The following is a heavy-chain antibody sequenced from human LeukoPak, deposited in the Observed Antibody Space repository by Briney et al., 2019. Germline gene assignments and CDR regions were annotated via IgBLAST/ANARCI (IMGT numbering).Heavy chain of an antibody. CDR1: GFTVSSNY. J-gene: IGHJ5*02. CDR2: IYSGGST. V-gene: IGHV3-66*01. D-gene: IGHD3-10*02. CDR3: SISYVPGKDAYFDL. Sequence: PGGSLRLSCAASGFTVSSNYMSWVRQAPGKGLEWVSVIYSGGSTYYADSVKGRFTTSRDNSKNTLYLQMNSLRTEDTAMYYCSISYVPGKDAYFDLRGQGTLVTVSS.